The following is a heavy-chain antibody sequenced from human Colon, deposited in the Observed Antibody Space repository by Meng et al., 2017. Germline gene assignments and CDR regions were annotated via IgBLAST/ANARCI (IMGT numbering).Heavy chain of an antibody. CDR1: GFTFSTYS. V-gene: IGHV3-21*01. J-gene: IGHJ6*02. CDR3: ARPRSGGWPNQGMDV. CDR2: ISSNSPYI. Sequence: AGSLTLSCAASGFTFSTYSITWVRQAPGKGLEWVSSISSNSPYIYYADSVKGRFTISRDNAKNSVYLQMNILRDEDTAVYYCARPRSGGWPNQGMDVWGQGTTVTVSS. D-gene: IGHD6-19*01.